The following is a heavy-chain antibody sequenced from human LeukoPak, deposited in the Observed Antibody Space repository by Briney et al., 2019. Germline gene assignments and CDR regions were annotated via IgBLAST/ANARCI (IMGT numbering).Heavy chain of an antibody. J-gene: IGHJ4*02. V-gene: IGHV1-46*01. CDR3: ARDLEDRDCSGGSCYGEDY. Sequence: ASVTVSCKASGYTFTSYYMHWVRQAPGQGLEWMGIINPSGGSTTYAQKFQGRVTMTRDTSTSTVYMELSSLRSEDTAVYYCARDLEDRDCSGGSCYGEDYWGQGTLVTVSS. CDR2: INPSGGST. D-gene: IGHD2-15*01. CDR1: GYTFTSYY.